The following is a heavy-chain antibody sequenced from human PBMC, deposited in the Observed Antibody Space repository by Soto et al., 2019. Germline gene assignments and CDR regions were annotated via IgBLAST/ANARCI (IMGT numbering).Heavy chain of an antibody. CDR3: ARDRSMYYGMDV. CDR2: ISANNGNT. J-gene: IGHJ6*02. V-gene: IGHV1-18*01. D-gene: IGHD2-8*01. CDR1: GYTFTSFG. Sequence: QVQLVQSGGEVKKPGASVKVSCKATGYTFTSFGISWVRQAPGQGLEWMGWISANNGNTNYAQKLQGRVTMTNDTTTSTAYMELRSLTSDDTAVYYCARDRSMYYGMDVWGQGATVTVSS.